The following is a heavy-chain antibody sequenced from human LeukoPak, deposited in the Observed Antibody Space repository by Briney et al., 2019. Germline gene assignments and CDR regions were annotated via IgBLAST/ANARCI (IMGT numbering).Heavy chain of an antibody. Sequence: APVKVSCKASGYTFTSYYMHWVRQAPGQGLEWMGIINPSGGSTSYAQKFQGRVTMTRDMSTSTVYMELSSLRSEDTAVYYCARAYNWNTGTFDYWGQGTLVTVSS. D-gene: IGHD1/OR15-1a*01. CDR2: INPSGGST. V-gene: IGHV1-46*01. CDR1: GYTFTSYY. CDR3: ARAYNWNTGTFDY. J-gene: IGHJ4*02.